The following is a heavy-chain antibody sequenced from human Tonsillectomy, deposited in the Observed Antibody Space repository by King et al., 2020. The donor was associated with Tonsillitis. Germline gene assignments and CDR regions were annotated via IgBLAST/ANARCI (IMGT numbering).Heavy chain of an antibody. CDR3: SRRSSL. Sequence: VHLVESGGGLVRPGASLTLSCAASGFTVTDVWMSWLRQAPGKGLEWVGRIKARVHGGTIDYGAPVKGRFTISRDDSKNILYLQMNSLQPEDTAVYYCSRRSSLGGQGTLVTVSS. CDR1: GFTVTDVW. V-gene: IGHV3-15*01. D-gene: IGHD2-2*01. CDR2: IKARVHGGTI. J-gene: IGHJ4*02.